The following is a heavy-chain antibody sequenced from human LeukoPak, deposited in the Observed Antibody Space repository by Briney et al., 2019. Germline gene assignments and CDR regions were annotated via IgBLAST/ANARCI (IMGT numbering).Heavy chain of an antibody. CDR3: ATTNYGDHALDY. Sequence: ASVKVSCKASGYTFTGYYMHWVRQAPGQGLEWMGWINPNSGGTNYAPKFQGRVTMTRDTSISTAYMELSRLRSDDTAVYYCATTNYGDHALDYWGQGTLVTVSS. V-gene: IGHV1-2*02. CDR1: GYTFTGYY. CDR2: INPNSGGT. J-gene: IGHJ4*02. D-gene: IGHD4-17*01.